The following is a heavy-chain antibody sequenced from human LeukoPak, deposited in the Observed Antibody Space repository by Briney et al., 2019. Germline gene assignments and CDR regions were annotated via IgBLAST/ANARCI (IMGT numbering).Heavy chain of an antibody. J-gene: IGHJ3*02. D-gene: IGHD6-13*01. CDR2: INRSGSP. V-gene: IGHV4-34*01. CDR3: ARGGLRQHDAFDI. CDR1: GASVRGHY. Sequence: SETLSRTFAVHGASVRGHYGGLSGRPPGKGQEWIWEINRSGSPNYNPSLKSRVTMSVDTSKNQFSLKLSSVTAADTALYYCARGGLRQHDAFDIWGQGTMVTVSS.